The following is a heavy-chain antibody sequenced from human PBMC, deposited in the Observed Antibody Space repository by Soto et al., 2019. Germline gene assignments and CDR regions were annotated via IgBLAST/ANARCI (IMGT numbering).Heavy chain of an antibody. CDR2: INAYSGDT. V-gene: IGHV1-3*01. J-gene: IGHJ4*02. Sequence: TSYAMHWVRQAPGQSLEWMGWINAYSGDTKYSQKFQGRVTITSDTSASTAYMELRSLRSEDTAMYYCARSNYGDYYPYWGQGTLVTVSS. D-gene: IGHD4-17*01. CDR1: TSYA. CDR3: ARSNYGDYYPY.